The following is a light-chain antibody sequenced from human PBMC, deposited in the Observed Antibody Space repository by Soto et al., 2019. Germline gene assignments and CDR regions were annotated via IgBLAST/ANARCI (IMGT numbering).Light chain of an antibody. CDR3: QSYDSSLSGRV. CDR2: GNS. CDR1: SSNIGAGYD. V-gene: IGLV1-40*01. J-gene: IGLJ1*01. Sequence: QLVLTQPPSVSGAPGQRVTISCTGSSSNIGAGYDVHWYQQLPGTAPKLLIYGNSNRPSGVPDRFSGSKSGTSASLAITGLQAEDEADYYCQSYDSSLSGRVFGIGTKLPS.